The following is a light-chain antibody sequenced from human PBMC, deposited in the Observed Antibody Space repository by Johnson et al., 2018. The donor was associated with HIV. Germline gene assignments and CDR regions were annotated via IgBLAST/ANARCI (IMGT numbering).Light chain of an antibody. CDR3: GTWDSRLSVYV. Sequence: QSVLTQPPSVSAAPGQKVTISCSGSSYNIGNNYVSWYQQLPGTAPKLLICESNKRPSGIPNRFSGSKSGTSATLGITGLQTGDEADYYCGTWDSRLSVYVFGTGTKVTVL. J-gene: IGLJ1*01. CDR2: ESN. CDR1: SYNIGNNY. V-gene: IGLV1-51*02.